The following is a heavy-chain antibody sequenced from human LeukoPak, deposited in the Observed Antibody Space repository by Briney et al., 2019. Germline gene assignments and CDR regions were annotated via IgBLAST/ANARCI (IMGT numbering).Heavy chain of an antibody. V-gene: IGHV4-59*01. Sequence: PSETLSLTCTVSGGSISSFYWSWIRHPPGKGLEWIGYIYYTGSTNYNPSLKSRVTISVDTSKNQFSLKLNSVTAADTAVYYCATTVNFNWFDPWGQGALVTVSS. D-gene: IGHD4-11*01. J-gene: IGHJ5*02. CDR1: GGSISSFY. CDR3: ATTVNFNWFDP. CDR2: IYYTGST.